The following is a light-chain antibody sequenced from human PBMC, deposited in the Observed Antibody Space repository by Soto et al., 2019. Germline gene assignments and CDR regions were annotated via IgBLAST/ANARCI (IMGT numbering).Light chain of an antibody. CDR2: SNN. J-gene: IGLJ2*01. V-gene: IGLV1-44*01. CDR1: SSNIGSNS. CDR3: ASWDDSLSGPV. Sequence: QAVVTQPPSASGTPGQRVTISCSGSSSNIGSNSVNWYQQLPGTAPKLLIYSNNQRPSGVPDRFSGSKSGTSVSLAISGLQSEDEADYYCASWDDSLSGPVFGGGTKVTVL.